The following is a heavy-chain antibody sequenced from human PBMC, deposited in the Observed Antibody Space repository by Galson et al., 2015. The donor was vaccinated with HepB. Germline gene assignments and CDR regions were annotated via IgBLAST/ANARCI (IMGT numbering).Heavy chain of an antibody. Sequence: SLRLSCAASGFTFSTYGMHWVRQAPGKGLEWVALISYDGSYKYYADSVKGRFTISRDNSKNTLYLHMNSLGAEDTAVYYCASPQGGSWSGSFDYWGQGTLVTVSS. CDR2: ISYDGSYK. V-gene: IGHV3-30*03. D-gene: IGHD6-13*01. CDR3: ASPQGGSWSGSFDY. J-gene: IGHJ4*02. CDR1: GFTFSTYG.